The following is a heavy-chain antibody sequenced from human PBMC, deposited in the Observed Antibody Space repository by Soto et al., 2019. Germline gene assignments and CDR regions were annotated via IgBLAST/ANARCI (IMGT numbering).Heavy chain of an antibody. CDR1: GGSFSGYY. Sequence: SETLSLTCAVYGGSFSGYYWSWIRQPPGKGLEWIGEINHSGSTNYNPSLKSRVTISVDTSKNQFSLKLSSVTAADTAVYYCGTNTAMVNDAFDIWGQGTMVTVSS. CDR2: INHSGST. V-gene: IGHV4-34*01. CDR3: GTNTAMVNDAFDI. D-gene: IGHD5-18*01. J-gene: IGHJ3*02.